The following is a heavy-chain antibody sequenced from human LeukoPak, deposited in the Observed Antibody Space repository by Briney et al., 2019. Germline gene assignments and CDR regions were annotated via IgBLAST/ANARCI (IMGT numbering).Heavy chain of an antibody. V-gene: IGHV1-18*01. CDR3: ARDIDYGDYLDY. CDR1: GYTFTSYG. J-gene: IGHJ4*02. D-gene: IGHD4-17*01. CDR2: ISAYNGNT. Sequence: ASVKVSCKASGYTFTSYGISWVRQAPGQGLEWMGWISAYNGNTNYAQKLQGRVTMTTDTSTSTAYMELRGLRSDDTAVYYCARDIDYGDYLDYWGQGTLVTVSS.